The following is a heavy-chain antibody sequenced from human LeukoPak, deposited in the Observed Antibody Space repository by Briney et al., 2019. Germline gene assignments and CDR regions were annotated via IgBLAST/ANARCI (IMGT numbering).Heavy chain of an antibody. V-gene: IGHV3-23*01. CDR2: ISGSGGST. D-gene: IGHD5-12*01. Sequence: GGSLRLSCAASGFTFSSYAMSWVRQAPGKGLEWVSAISGSGGSTYYADSVKGRFTISRDNSKNTMYLQMNSLRAEDTAVYYCAKNLGAGGVATIFDYRGQGTLVTVSS. CDR1: GFTFSSYA. J-gene: IGHJ4*02. CDR3: AKNLGAGGVATIFDY.